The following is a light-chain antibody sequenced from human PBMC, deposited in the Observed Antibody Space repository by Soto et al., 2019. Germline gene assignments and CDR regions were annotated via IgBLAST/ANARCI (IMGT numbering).Light chain of an antibody. J-gene: IGKJ1*01. CDR2: GAS. CDR1: QIVSSSY. Sequence: EIELTQSPGTLSLSPGERSTLSCRTSQIVSSSYLAWYQQKPGQAPRLLIYGASSRDTGIPCRFSGSGSGTDFTLTISSLQPEDFAVYYCQQYGSTPRTFGQGTKVDIK. V-gene: IGKV3-20*01. CDR3: QQYGSTPRT.